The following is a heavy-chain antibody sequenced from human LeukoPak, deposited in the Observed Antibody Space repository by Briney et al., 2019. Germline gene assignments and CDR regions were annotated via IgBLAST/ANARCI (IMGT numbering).Heavy chain of an antibody. J-gene: IGHJ4*02. CDR2: ISRTGSYI. V-gene: IGHV3-21*01. Sequence: PGGSLRLSCAAYGFTFSTYEMIWVRQAPGRGLEWVSSISRTGSYIYYADSVKGRFTISRDNAQNSLYLQMNSLRVEDTAVYYCARVLETDCRGGSCYSGLDYWGQGTLVTVSS. D-gene: IGHD2-15*01. CDR1: GFTFSTYE. CDR3: ARVLETDCRGGSCYSGLDY.